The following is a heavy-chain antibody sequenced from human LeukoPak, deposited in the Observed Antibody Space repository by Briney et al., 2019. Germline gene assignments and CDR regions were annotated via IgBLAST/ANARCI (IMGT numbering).Heavy chain of an antibody. V-gene: IGHV3-23*01. Sequence: GGSLRLSCAATGFTFSTYSMNWVRQAPGKGLEWVSSITGSGRGTYYADSVKGRFSVSRDNSQNTVFLHMNSLRADDTALYYCSKDPNGDYVGAFDMWGPGTMVTVSS. D-gene: IGHD4-17*01. J-gene: IGHJ3*02. CDR2: ITGSGRGT. CDR1: GFTFSTYS. CDR3: SKDPNGDYVGAFDM.